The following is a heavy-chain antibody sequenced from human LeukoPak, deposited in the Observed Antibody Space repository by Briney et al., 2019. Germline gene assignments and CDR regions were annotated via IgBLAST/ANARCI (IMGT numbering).Heavy chain of an antibody. CDR2: MWYDGSNK. Sequence: GRSLRLSCAASGFTFSSYGMHWVRQAPGKGLEWVAVMWYDGSNKYYADSVKGRFTISRDNSKNTLYLQMNSLRAEDTAVYYCARDQATRGPGYGMDVWGKGTTVTVSS. D-gene: IGHD3-10*01. J-gene: IGHJ6*04. V-gene: IGHV3-33*01. CDR3: ARDQATRGPGYGMDV. CDR1: GFTFSSYG.